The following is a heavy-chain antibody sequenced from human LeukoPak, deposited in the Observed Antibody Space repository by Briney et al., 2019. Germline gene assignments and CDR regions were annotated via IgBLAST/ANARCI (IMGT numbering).Heavy chain of an antibody. D-gene: IGHD3-3*01. Sequence: ASVKVSCKASGYTFTGFYIHWERQAPGQGLEWMGWINPNSGATNYAQNFQDRVTMTSDTSISTAYMELRRLRSDDTAVYYCARVPHVWYSFWSRYNTDEHWGQGTLVTVSS. CDR1: GYTFTGFY. J-gene: IGHJ4*02. CDR3: ARVPHVWYSFWSRYNTDEH. V-gene: IGHV1-2*02. CDR2: INPNSGAT.